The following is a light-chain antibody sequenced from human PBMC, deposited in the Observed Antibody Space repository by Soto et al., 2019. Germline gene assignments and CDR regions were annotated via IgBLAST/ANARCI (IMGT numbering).Light chain of an antibody. Sequence: QSALTQPASVSGSPGQSITISCTGTSSDVGGYNYVSWYQQHPGKAPKLMIYEVSNRPSGVSNRFSGSKSGSTASLTISGLQAEDEADYYCSSYTSSSPLYVFGTGTKVTVL. CDR3: SSYTSSSPLYV. CDR2: EVS. V-gene: IGLV2-14*01. J-gene: IGLJ1*01. CDR1: SSDVGGYNY.